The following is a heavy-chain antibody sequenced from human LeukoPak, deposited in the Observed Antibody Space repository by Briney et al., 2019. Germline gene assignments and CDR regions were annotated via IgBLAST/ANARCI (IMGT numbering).Heavy chain of an antibody. D-gene: IGHD4-17*01. CDR1: GFTFSSYG. Sequence: GGSLRLSCAASGFTFSSYGMHWVRQAPGKGLEWVAVISYDGTNKYYADSVKGRFTISRDNSKNTLYLQMNSLRAEDTAVYYCAKGGGSDYGIDYWGQGTLVTVSS. V-gene: IGHV3-30*18. CDR2: ISYDGTNK. CDR3: AKGGGSDYGIDY. J-gene: IGHJ4*02.